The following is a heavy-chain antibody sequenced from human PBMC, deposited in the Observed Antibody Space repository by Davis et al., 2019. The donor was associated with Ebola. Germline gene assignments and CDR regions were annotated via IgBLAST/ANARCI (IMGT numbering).Heavy chain of an antibody. CDR2: IWYEGTDG. V-gene: IGHV3-30*02. D-gene: IGHD6-13*01. Sequence: GESLKISCEASGFSFDAYAMHWVRQAPGKGLEWVSSIWYEGTDGNYADSVKGRFTISRDNSKNTLYLQMNSLRAEDTAVYYCAKTYSSSWYSSTARGDYWGQGTLVTVSS. CDR3: AKTYSSSWYSSTARGDY. CDR1: GFSFDAYA. J-gene: IGHJ4*02.